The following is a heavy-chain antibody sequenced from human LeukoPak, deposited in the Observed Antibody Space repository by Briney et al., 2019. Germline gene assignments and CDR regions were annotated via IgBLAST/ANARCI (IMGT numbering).Heavy chain of an antibody. V-gene: IGHV4-59*12. CDR1: GGSISSYY. J-gene: IGHJ4*02. D-gene: IGHD6-13*01. Sequence: PSETLSLTCTVSGGSISSYYWSWIRQPPGKGLEWIGYIYYSGSTNYNPSLKSRVTISVDTSKNQFSLKLSSVTAADTAVYYCARVHPAYSSSWYGGSFDYWGQGTLVTVSS. CDR2: IYYSGST. CDR3: ARVHPAYSSSWYGGSFDY.